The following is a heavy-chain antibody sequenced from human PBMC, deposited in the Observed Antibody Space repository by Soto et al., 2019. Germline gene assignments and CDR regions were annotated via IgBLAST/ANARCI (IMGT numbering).Heavy chain of an antibody. J-gene: IGHJ3*01. CDR3: AGSFKYGSGTFDALDV. Sequence: QVLLVQSGTEVKKPGSSVKVSCQASGGTSSDYALTWVRQAPGQGLEWMGGIIPIFGTANYAQRFQGRVSITADESSSTAYIELSSLNSEDTAVYYCAGSFKYGSGTFDALDVWGHGTMVMVSS. D-gene: IGHD3-10*01. V-gene: IGHV1-69*01. CDR1: GGTSSDYA. CDR2: IIPIFGTA.